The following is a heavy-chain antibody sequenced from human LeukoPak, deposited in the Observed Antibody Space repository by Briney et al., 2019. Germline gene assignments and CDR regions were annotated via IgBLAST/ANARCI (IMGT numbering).Heavy chain of an antibody. J-gene: IGHJ4*02. CDR2: IIPIFGTA. CDR3: ASLDYYDSSGYLYFDY. V-gene: IGHV1-69*13. CDR1: GGTFSSYV. D-gene: IGHD3-22*01. Sequence: ASVKVSCKASGGTFSSYVISWVRQAPGQGLEWMGGIIPIFGTANYAQKFQGRVTITADESTSTAYMELSSLRSEDTAVYYCASLDYYDSSGYLYFDYWGQGTLVTVSS.